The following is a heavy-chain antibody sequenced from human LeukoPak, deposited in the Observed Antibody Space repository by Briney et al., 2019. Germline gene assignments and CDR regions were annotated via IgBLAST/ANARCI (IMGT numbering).Heavy chain of an antibody. CDR1: GFTFTTYW. Sequence: PGESLRLSCAASGFTFTTYWMSWVRQAPGKGLEWVGRIKSKTDGGTTDYAAPVKGRFTISRDDSKNTLYLQMNSLKTEDTAVYYCTTEYGYSSGWYVEWDYWGQGTLVSVSS. V-gene: IGHV3-15*01. J-gene: IGHJ4*02. D-gene: IGHD6-19*01. CDR2: IKSKTDGGTT. CDR3: TTEYGYSSGWYVEWDY.